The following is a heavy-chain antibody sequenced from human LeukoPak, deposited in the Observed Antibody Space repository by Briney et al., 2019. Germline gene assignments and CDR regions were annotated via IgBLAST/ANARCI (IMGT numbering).Heavy chain of an antibody. CDR1: GGTFSSYA. D-gene: IGHD3-10*01. J-gene: IGHJ4*02. V-gene: IGHV1-69*06. Sequence: SVKVSCKASGGTFSSYAISWVRQAPGQGLEWMGGIIPIFGTANYAQKFQGRVTITADKSTSTAYMELSSLRSEDTAVYYCAARDEYGSGTKGYYFDYWGQGTLVTVSS. CDR2: IIPIFGTA. CDR3: AARDEYGSGTKGYYFDY.